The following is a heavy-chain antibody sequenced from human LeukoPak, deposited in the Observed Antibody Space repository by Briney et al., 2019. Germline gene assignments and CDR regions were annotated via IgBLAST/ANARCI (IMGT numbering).Heavy chain of an antibody. V-gene: IGHV4-61*01. CDR2: IYYTGST. J-gene: IGHJ4*02. CDR1: NVSVSSGSYY. CDR3: ASLKITRDFDY. D-gene: IGHD1-14*01. Sequence: NPSESLSLTCTVSNVSVSSGSYYWSWLRQPPGKGLEWIGYIYYTGSTNYNPSLKSRVTISIDTSKNQFSLKLTSVTTADTAVYYCASLKITRDFDYWGQGTLVTVSS.